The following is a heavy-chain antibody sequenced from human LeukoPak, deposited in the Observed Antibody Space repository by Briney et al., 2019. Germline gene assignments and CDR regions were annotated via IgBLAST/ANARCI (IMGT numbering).Heavy chain of an antibody. CDR3: AREMATIRSSFDY. J-gene: IGHJ4*02. Sequence: GGSLRLSCAASGFTFSSYAMHWVRQAPGKGLEGVAVISYDGSNKYYEDSVKGRFTISRDNSKNTLYLQMNSLRAEDTAVYYCAREMATIRSSFDYWGQGTLVTVSS. CDR2: ISYDGSNK. V-gene: IGHV3-30*04. D-gene: IGHD5-24*01. CDR1: GFTFSSYA.